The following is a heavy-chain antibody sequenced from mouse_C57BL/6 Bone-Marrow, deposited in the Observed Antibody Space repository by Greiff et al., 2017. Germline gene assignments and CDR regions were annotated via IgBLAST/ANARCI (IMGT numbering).Heavy chain of an antibody. CDR2: ISDGGSYT. D-gene: IGHD2-4*01. J-gene: IGHJ4*01. CDR3: ARENYDFAVCAMDY. V-gene: IGHV5-4*01. CDR1: GFTFSSYA. Sequence: EVKLVESGGGLVKPGGSLKLSCAASGFTFSSYAMSWVSQTPEKRLEWVATISDGGSYTYYPDNVKGRFTISRDTAKNNLYLQMSQLKSEDTAMSYGARENYDFAVCAMDYWGQGTSVTVSS.